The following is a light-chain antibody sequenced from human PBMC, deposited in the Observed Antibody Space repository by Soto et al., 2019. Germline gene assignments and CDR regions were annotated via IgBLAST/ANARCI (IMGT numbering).Light chain of an antibody. CDR3: AAWDDSLNGHVV. CDR1: NCNIGSNT. V-gene: IGLV1-44*01. Sequence: QAVVTQPPSASGTPGQRVSISCSGSNCNIGSNTVNWYQQLPRTAPTPLIYNNNQRPSGVPDRFSGSKSGTSASLAISGLQSEDEADYYCAAWDDSLNGHVVFGGGTKLTVL. CDR2: NNN. J-gene: IGLJ2*01.